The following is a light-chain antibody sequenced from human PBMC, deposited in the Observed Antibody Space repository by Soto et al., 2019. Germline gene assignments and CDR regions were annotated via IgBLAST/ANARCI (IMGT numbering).Light chain of an antibody. J-gene: IGLJ1*01. CDR3: SSYAGTHIV. V-gene: IGLV2-8*01. Sequence: QSALTQPPSASGSPGQSVAISCTGTSSDVGGYNYVSWYQQHPGKAPKLMIYDVSKRPSGVPDRFSGSKSGNTASQTVSGLQAEDEADYYCSSYAGTHIVFGTGTKVTVL. CDR2: DVS. CDR1: SSDVGGYNY.